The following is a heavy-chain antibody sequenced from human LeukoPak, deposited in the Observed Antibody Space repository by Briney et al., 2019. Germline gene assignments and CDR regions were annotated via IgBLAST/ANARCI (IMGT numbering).Heavy chain of an antibody. D-gene: IGHD6-6*01. CDR2: IYYSGST. Sequence: SETLSLTCTVSGGSISSSSYYWGWIRQPPGKGLEWIGSIYYSGSTYYNPSLKSRVTISVDTSKNQFSQKLSSVTAADTAVYYCARRGVGYSSSSGDDYWGQGTLVTVSS. V-gene: IGHV4-39*01. CDR3: ARRGVGYSSSSGDDY. CDR1: GGSISSSSYY. J-gene: IGHJ4*02.